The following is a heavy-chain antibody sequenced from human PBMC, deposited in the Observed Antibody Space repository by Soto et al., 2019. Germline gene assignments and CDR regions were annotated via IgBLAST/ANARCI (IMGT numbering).Heavy chain of an antibody. J-gene: IGHJ5*02. V-gene: IGHV1-8*01. D-gene: IGHD3-16*01. CDR1: GDSFTSND. Sequence: ASVKVCSKASGDSFTSNDLTSLRQATEQGLEWMGWMNPGSGYTGYAQKFQGRVTMTRDISIATAYMELSSMRSDDTAIYFCARMATFGSLNWFDPWGQGTLVTVSS. CDR2: MNPGSGYT. CDR3: ARMATFGSLNWFDP.